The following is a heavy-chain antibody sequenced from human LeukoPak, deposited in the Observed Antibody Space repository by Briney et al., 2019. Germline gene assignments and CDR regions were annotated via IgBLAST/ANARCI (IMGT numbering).Heavy chain of an antibody. CDR2: ISSSSSYI. CDR3: ASGGSYYSPQPWRY. V-gene: IGHV3-21*01. D-gene: IGHD1-26*01. Sequence: GGSLRLSCAASGFTFSSYSMNWVRQAPGKGLEWVSSISSSSSYIYYADSVKGRFTISRDNAKNSLYLQMNSLRAEDTAVYYCASGGSYYSPQPWRYWGQGTLVTVSS. J-gene: IGHJ4*02. CDR1: GFTFSSYS.